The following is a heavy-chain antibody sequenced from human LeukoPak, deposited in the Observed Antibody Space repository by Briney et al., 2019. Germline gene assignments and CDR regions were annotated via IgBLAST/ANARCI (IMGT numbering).Heavy chain of an antibody. D-gene: IGHD3-10*01. CDR1: GFTFSSYA. V-gene: IGHV3-23*01. CDR2: ISGSGGST. CDR3: AKDSTTLWFGESIFDY. Sequence: GGSLRLSCAASGFTFSSYAMSWVRQAPGKGLEWVSAISGSGGSTYYADSVKGRFTISRDNSKNTLYLQMNSLRAEDTAVYYCAKDSTTLWFGESIFDYWGQGTLDTVSS. J-gene: IGHJ4*02.